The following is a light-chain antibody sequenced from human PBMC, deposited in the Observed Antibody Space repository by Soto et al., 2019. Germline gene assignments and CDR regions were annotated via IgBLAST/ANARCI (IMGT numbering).Light chain of an antibody. J-gene: IGKJ1*01. V-gene: IGKV1-8*01. CDR3: QQYNSFWT. Sequence: AIRMTQSPSSLSASTGDRVTITCRASQGISSYLAWYQQKPGKAPKLLIYDASSLESGVPSRFSGSGSGTEFTLTISSLQPDDFAAYCCQQYNSFWTFGQGTKVDI. CDR1: QGISSY. CDR2: DAS.